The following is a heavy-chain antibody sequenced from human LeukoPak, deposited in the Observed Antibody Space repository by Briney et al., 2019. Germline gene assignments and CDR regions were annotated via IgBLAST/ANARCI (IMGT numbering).Heavy chain of an antibody. CDR1: GFTFSSYA. J-gene: IGHJ4*02. CDR2: ISGSGGST. CDR3: AKGGWGSGWHPAFDY. Sequence: PGGSLRLSCAASGFTFSSYAMSWVRQAPGKGLEWVSAISGSGGSTYYADSVKGRFTISRDNSKNTLYLQMNSLRAEDTAVYYCAKGGWGSGWHPAFDYWGQGTLVTVFS. D-gene: IGHD6-19*01. V-gene: IGHV3-23*01.